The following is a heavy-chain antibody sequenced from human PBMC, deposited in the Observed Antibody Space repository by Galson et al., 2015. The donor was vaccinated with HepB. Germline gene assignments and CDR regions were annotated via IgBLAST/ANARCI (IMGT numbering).Heavy chain of an antibody. J-gene: IGHJ4*02. CDR3: ARGHPWAWFGEVNFDY. CDR1: GGSISSYY. CDR2: IYYSGST. D-gene: IGHD3-10*01. V-gene: IGHV4-59*01. Sequence: ETLSLTCTVSGGSISSYYWSWIRQPPGKGLEWIGYIYYSGSTNYNPSLKSRVTISVDTSKNQFSLKLSSVTAADTAVYYCARGHPWAWFGEVNFDYWGQGTLVTVSS.